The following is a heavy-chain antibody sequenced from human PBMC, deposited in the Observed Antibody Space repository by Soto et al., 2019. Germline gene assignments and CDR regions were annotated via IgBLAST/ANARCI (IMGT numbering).Heavy chain of an antibody. Sequence: QVQLVQSGAEVKKPGSSVKVSCKASGGTFSSYAISWVRQAPGQGLEWMGGIIPIFGTANYAQKFQGRVTITADESTITAYMELSSLRSEDTAVYYCAREAGRCSGGSCYSDWFDPWGQGTLVTVSS. CDR2: IIPIFGTA. V-gene: IGHV1-69*01. D-gene: IGHD2-15*01. CDR3: AREAGRCSGGSCYSDWFDP. CDR1: GGTFSSYA. J-gene: IGHJ5*02.